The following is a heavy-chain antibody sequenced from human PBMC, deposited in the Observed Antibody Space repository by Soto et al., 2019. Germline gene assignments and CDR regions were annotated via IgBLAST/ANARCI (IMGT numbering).Heavy chain of an antibody. CDR3: AKYLYINSWYYFDS. J-gene: IGHJ4*02. CDR2: ISYDGGNQ. CDR1: GFTFSSYA. D-gene: IGHD6-13*01. Sequence: PGGSLRLSCAASGFTFSSYAMSWVRQAPGKGLEWVAVISYDGGNQYYADSVKGRFTISRDNSKNTVYLQMNSLRAEDTAVYYCAKYLYINSWYYFDSWGQGTLVTVSS. V-gene: IGHV3-30*18.